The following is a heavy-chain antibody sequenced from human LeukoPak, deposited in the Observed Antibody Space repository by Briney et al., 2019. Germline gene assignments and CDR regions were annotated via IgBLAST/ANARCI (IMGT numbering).Heavy chain of an antibody. J-gene: IGHJ4*02. CDR2: IGTGGDT. CDR1: GFAFSSCA. D-gene: IGHD3-22*01. V-gene: IGHV3-47*01. Sequence: GGSLRLSCAASGFAFSSCALHWVRRAPGKGLEWVSAIGTGGDTYYADSVMGRFTISRDNAKKSLYLHMNSLIAEDMAVYYCARDPLITMIVVVITTVDYWGQGTLVTVSS. CDR3: ARDPLITMIVVVITTVDY.